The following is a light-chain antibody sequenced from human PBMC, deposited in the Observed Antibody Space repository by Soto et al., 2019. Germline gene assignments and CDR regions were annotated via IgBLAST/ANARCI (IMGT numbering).Light chain of an antibody. CDR1: SSNIGNNA. Sequence: QSVLTQPPSVSEAPRQRVTISCSGSSSNIGNNAVNWHQQLPGKAPKLLIYYDDLLPSGVSDRFSGSKSGTSASLAISGLQSEDEADYYCAAWDDSLSGYVFGTGTMVNVL. J-gene: IGLJ1*01. CDR2: YDD. V-gene: IGLV1-36*01. CDR3: AAWDDSLSGYV.